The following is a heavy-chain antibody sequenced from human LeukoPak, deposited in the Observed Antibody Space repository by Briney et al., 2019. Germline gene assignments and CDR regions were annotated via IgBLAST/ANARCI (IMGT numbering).Heavy chain of an antibody. Sequence: PGGSLRLSCAASGFTFNSYAMNWVRQAPGKGLEWISAISASGASTFYADSVKGRFTISRDNAKNTVSLQLNSLRGEDTAIYYCAKTYRDDVDYWGRGTLVTVSS. D-gene: IGHD5-18*01. CDR2: ISASGAST. CDR3: AKTYRDDVDY. J-gene: IGHJ4*02. CDR1: GFTFNSYA. V-gene: IGHV3-23*01.